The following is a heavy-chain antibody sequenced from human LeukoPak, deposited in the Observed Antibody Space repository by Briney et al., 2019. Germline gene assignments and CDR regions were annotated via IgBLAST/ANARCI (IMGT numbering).Heavy chain of an antibody. J-gene: IGHJ4*02. D-gene: IGHD3-9*01. CDR2: ISGSGGST. CDR1: GFTFSSYA. Sequence: GGSLRLSCAASGFTFSSYAMSWVRQAPGKGLEWVSAISGSGGSTYYADSVKGRFTISKDNSKNTLYLQMNSLRAEDTAVYYCAKPSTDDILTGYSYPFDYWGQGTLVTVSS. CDR3: AKPSTDDILTGYSYPFDY. V-gene: IGHV3-23*01.